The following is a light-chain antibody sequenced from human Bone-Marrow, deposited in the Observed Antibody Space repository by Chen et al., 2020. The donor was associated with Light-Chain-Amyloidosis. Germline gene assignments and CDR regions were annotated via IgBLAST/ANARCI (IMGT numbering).Light chain of an antibody. CDR3: QSADSSGTYEVI. V-gene: IGLV3-25*03. Sequence: SYDLTHPPPVPFSPGHTASHTCPGDNLPTKYAYWYQQKPGQAPVLVIHRDTERPSGISERFSGSSSGKTATLTISGVQAEDEADYHCQSADSSGTYEVIFGGGTKLTVL. CDR1: NLPTKY. CDR2: RDT. J-gene: IGLJ2*01.